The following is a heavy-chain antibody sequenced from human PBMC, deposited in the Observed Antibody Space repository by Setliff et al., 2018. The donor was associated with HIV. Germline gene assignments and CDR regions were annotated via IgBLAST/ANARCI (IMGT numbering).Heavy chain of an antibody. J-gene: IGHJ6*03. CDR2: IYYSGST. CDR1: GGSIRSYS. V-gene: IGHV4-59*08. Sequence: SETLSLTCTVSGGSIRSYSWNWVRQPPGKGLEWIGNIYYSGSTYDNPSLKSRVTISVDTSRNQFSMKLTSVTAADTATYFCARDEEVVVTAIRDYYYYMDVWGKGTTVTVS. CDR3: ARDEEVVVTAIRDYYYYMDV. D-gene: IGHD2-21*02.